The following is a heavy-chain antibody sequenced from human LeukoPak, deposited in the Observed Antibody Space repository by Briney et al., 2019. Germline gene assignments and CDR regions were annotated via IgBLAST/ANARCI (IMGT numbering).Heavy chain of an antibody. J-gene: IGHJ5*02. Sequence: GGSLRLSCAASGFTFSSYAMSWVRQAPGKGLEWVSAISGSGGSTYYADSVKGRFTISRDNSKNTLYLQMNGLRAEDTAVYYCAKAPAVRGVPVWFDHWGQGTLVTVSS. D-gene: IGHD3-10*02. CDR1: GFTFSSYA. CDR2: ISGSGGST. CDR3: AKAPAVRGVPVWFDH. V-gene: IGHV3-23*01.